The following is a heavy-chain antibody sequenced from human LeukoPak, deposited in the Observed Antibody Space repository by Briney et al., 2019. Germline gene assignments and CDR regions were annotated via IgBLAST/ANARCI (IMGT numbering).Heavy chain of an antibody. J-gene: IGHJ4*02. D-gene: IGHD3-9*01. Sequence: GASVTVSCQASGYTFTDYYLHWVRQAPGQGLEWMGWINPINGGTNYAQNFQARVTMTRDASISTAYMQLNILTSGDTAVYYCASLSRMTGNHDFWGQGTLVTVSS. CDR2: INPINGGT. V-gene: IGHV1-2*02. CDR3: ASLSRMTGNHDF. CDR1: GYTFTDYY.